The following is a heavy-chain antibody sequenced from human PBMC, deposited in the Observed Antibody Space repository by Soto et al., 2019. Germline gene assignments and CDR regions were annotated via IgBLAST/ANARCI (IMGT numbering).Heavy chain of an antibody. CDR2: ISNSGTAI. V-gene: IGHV3-11*04. CDR3: AELHLSSGWYS. Sequence: GGSLRLSCAASGFTFSDYYMTWIRQAPGKGLEWVSYISNSGTAIYYADSVRGRFTISRDNSKNTLYLQMNSLRAEDTAVYYCAELHLSSGWYSWGQGTLVTVSS. D-gene: IGHD6-19*01. J-gene: IGHJ4*02. CDR1: GFTFSDYY.